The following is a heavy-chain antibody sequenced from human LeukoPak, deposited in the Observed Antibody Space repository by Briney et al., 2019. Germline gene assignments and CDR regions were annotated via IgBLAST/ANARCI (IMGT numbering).Heavy chain of an antibody. J-gene: IGHJ6*03. D-gene: IGHD3-3*01. V-gene: IGHV4-59*01. CDR1: GGSISSYY. CDR2: IYYSGST. CDR3: ARVIITIFGVVNYYYYMDV. Sequence: PSETLSLTCTVSGGSISSYYWSWIRQPPGKGLEWIGYIYYSGSTNYNPSLKSRVTISVDTSKNQFSLKLSSATAADTAVYYCARVIITIFGVVNYYYYMDVWGKGTTVTVSS.